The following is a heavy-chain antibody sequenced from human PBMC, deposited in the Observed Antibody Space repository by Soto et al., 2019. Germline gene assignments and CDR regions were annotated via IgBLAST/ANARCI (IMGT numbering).Heavy chain of an antibody. Sequence: SETLSLTCTVSGGSISSYYWSWIRQPPGKGLEWIGYIYYSGSTNYNPSLKSRVTISVDTSKNQFSLKLSSVTAADTAVDYGASTGKQWSFEDWGQGTRVNVAS. V-gene: IGHV4-59*01. CDR1: GGSISSYY. D-gene: IGHD6-19*01. J-gene: IGHJ4*02. CDR3: ASTGKQWSFED. CDR2: IYYSGST.